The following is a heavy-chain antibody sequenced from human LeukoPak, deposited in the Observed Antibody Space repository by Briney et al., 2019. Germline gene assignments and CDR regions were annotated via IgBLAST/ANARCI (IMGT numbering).Heavy chain of an antibody. V-gene: IGHV2-70*04. CDR1: GFSPSTRGMR. CDR3: ARTLSTGVPFDY. Sequence: SGPTLVNPPQTLTLTCTFSGFSPSTRGMRVSWIRQPPGKALEWLARIDWDDDKFYSTSLKTRLPISKDTSKNQVVLTMTNMEPVDTATYYCARTLSTGVPFDYWGDGTLVTVSS. J-gene: IGHJ4*01. D-gene: IGHD7-27*01. CDR2: IDWDDDK.